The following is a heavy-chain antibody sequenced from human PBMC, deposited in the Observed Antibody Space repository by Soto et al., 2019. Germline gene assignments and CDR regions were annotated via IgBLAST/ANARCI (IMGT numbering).Heavy chain of an antibody. D-gene: IGHD5-18*01. V-gene: IGHV3-23*01. J-gene: IGHJ4*01. CDR2: ISASGGST. Sequence: GGSLRLSCAASGFTFSTYAMTWVRQAPWKGLEWVSAISASGGSTYYADSVKGRFTISRDNSKNTLYLQRNSLRVEDTAVYYCAKVGFPYSYGYLFQYWGQGALVTVAS. CDR3: AKVGFPYSYGYLFQY. CDR1: GFTFSTYA.